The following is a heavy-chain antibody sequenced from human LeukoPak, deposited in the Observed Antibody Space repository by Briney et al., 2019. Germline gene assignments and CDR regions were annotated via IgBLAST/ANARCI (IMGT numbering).Heavy chain of an antibody. D-gene: IGHD2-2*01. CDR3: AREPVVPAAIEDYCYYYMDV. CDR2: IIPILGIA. V-gene: IGHV1-69*04. J-gene: IGHJ6*03. Sequence: SVRVSCKASGGTFSSYAISCVRQAPGQGLEWMGRIIPILGIANYAQKFQGRVTITADKSTSTAYMELSSLRSEDTAVYYCAREPVVPAAIEDYCYYYMDVWGKGTTVTVSS. CDR1: GGTFSSYA.